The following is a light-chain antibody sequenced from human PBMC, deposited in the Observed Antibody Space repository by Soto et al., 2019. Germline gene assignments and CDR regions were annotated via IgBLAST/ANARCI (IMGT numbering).Light chain of an antibody. CDR3: QQYGSSPPT. CDR1: QSVSSSY. CDR2: GTS. Sequence: EIVLTQSPGTLSLSPGERATLSCRASQSVSSSYLAWYQQKPGQAPRLLIYGTSSRATGIPDRFSGSGTGTHYTLTISRLEPEDFAVYYCQQYGSSPPTFGQGNKLELK. J-gene: IGKJ2*01. V-gene: IGKV3-20*01.